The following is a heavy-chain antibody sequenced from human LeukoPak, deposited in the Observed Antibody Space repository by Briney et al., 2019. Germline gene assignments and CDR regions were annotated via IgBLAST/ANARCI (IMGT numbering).Heavy chain of an antibody. CDR2: IYYGGST. Sequence: KPSETLSLTCTVSGGSISSSTYYWGWIRQPPGKGLEWIGGIYYGGSTSYNPSLKSRATISVDTSKNQFSLKLSSVTAADTAVYYCARCNQGSYQVGYWYFDLWGRGTLVTVSS. J-gene: IGHJ2*01. V-gene: IGHV4-39*01. D-gene: IGHD1-26*01. CDR3: ARCNQGSYQVGYWYFDL. CDR1: GGSISSSTYY.